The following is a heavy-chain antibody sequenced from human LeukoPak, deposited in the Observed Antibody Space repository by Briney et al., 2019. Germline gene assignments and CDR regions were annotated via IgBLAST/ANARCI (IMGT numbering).Heavy chain of an antibody. J-gene: IGHJ4*02. Sequence: ASVKVSFKASGYTFTGYYMHWVRLAPGQGLEWMGMINPNSGGTNYAQKFEGRVTMTRDTSISTAYMELSRVRSDDTAVYYCARVPVLSYGNGALNFWGQGTLVTVSS. CDR1: GYTFTGYY. V-gene: IGHV1-2*02. D-gene: IGHD5-18*01. CDR2: INPNSGGT. CDR3: ARVPVLSYGNGALNF.